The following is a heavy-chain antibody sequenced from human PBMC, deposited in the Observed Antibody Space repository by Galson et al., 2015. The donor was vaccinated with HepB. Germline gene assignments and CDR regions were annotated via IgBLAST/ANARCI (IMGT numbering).Heavy chain of an antibody. V-gene: IGHV1-58*01. D-gene: IGHD3-9*01. CDR1: GFTFTSSA. Sequence: SVKVSCKASGFTFTSSAVQWVRQARGQRLEWVGWIVVGSGNTNYAQKFQERVTITRDMSTSTAYMELSSLRSEDTAVYNCAARSWPRGGYYDILTGYYEWYFDLWGRGTLVTVSS. CDR3: AARSWPRGGYYDILTGYYEWYFDL. CDR2: IVVGSGNT. J-gene: IGHJ2*01.